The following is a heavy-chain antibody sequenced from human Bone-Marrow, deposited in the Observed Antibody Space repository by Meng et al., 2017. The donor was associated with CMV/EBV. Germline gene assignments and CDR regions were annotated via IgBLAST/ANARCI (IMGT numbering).Heavy chain of an antibody. CDR1: GGSISSSDYY. J-gene: IGHJ5*02. D-gene: IGHD1/OR15-1a*01. V-gene: IGHV4-39*07. CDR2: IYYSGST. Sequence: SEPLSLTCTVSGGSISSSDYYWGWIRQPPGKGLEWIGSIYYSGSTYYNPSLKSRVTISVDTSKNQFSLTLNSVTAADTAVYYCARDLWTMTVTGTDHWYDPWGQGTLVTVSS. CDR3: ARDLWTMTVTGTDHWYDP.